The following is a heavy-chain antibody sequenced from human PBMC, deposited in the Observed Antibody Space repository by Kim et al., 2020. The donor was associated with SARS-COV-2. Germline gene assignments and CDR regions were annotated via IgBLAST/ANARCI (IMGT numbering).Heavy chain of an antibody. CDR1: GFTFSSYG. CDR3: AKSSTVTALDY. V-gene: IGHV3-30*18. Sequence: GGSLRLSCAASGFTFSSYGMHWVRQAPGKGLEWVAVISYDGSNKYYADSVKGRFTISRDNSKNTLYLQMNSLRAEDTAVYYCAKSSTVTALDYWGQGTLVTVSS. J-gene: IGHJ4*02. CDR2: ISYDGSNK. D-gene: IGHD4-17*01.